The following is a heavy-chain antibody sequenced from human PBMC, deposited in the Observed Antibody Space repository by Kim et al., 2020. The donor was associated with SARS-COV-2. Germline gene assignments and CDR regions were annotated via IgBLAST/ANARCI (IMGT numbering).Heavy chain of an antibody. CDR2: ISYDGSNK. D-gene: IGHD4-17*01. CDR3: AKGTTAPNYFDY. J-gene: IGHJ4*02. Sequence: GGSLRLSCAASGFTFSSYGMHWVRQAPGKGLEWVAVISYDGSNKYYADSVKGRFTISRDNSKNTLYLQMNSLRAEDTAVYYCAKGTTAPNYFDYWGQGTLVTVSS. CDR1: GFTFSSYG. V-gene: IGHV3-30*18.